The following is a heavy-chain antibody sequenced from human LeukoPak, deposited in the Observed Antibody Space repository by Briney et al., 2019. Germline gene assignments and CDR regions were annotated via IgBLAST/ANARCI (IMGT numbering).Heavy chain of an antibody. CDR2: IKQDGSEK. D-gene: IGHD3-10*01. CDR3: ARDSAYYYGSGSYSVYYYYYYGMDV. V-gene: IGHV3-7*01. Sequence: GGSLRLSCAASGFTFSSYWMSWVRQAPGKGLEWVANIKQDGSEKYYVDSVKGRFTISRDNAKNSLYLQMNTLRAEDTAVYYCARDSAYYYGSGSYSVYYYYYYGMDVWGQGPTSPSP. J-gene: IGHJ6*02. CDR1: GFTFSSYW.